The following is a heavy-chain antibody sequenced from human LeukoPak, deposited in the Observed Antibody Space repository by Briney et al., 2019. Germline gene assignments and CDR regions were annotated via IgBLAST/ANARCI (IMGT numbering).Heavy chain of an antibody. Sequence: GGSLRLSCAASGFXVSSNYITWVRQAPGKGLEWVSVIYSGGITYYADSVKGRFTISRDNSKNTLYLQMNSLRAEDTAVYYCARDKAGDPYYFDYWGQGTLVTVSS. V-gene: IGHV3-53*01. CDR1: GFXVSSNY. CDR2: IYSGGIT. J-gene: IGHJ4*02. CDR3: ARDKAGDPYYFDY. D-gene: IGHD7-27*01.